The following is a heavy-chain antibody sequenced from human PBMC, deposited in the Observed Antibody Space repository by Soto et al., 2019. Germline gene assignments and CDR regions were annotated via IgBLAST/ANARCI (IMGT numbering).Heavy chain of an antibody. D-gene: IGHD4-17*01. V-gene: IGHV4-31*03. Sequence: QVQLQESGPGLVKPSQTLSLPCTVSGGSISSGGYYWSWIRQHPRKGLEWIAYIDYRGSTYYNPSRKSRVTISVDTSKNQLSLKLSSVTAAGTAVYYCARDYPVYGGNSGGDVLSYYGMDVWGQGTTVTVSS. CDR3: ARDYPVYGGNSGGDVLSYYGMDV. CDR1: GGSISSGGYY. CDR2: IDYRGST. J-gene: IGHJ6*02.